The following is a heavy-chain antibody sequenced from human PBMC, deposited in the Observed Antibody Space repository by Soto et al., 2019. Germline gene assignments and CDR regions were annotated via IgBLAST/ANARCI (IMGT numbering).Heavy chain of an antibody. CDR2: INHSGST. V-gene: IGHV4-34*01. D-gene: IGHD3-10*01. CDR1: GGSFSGYY. J-gene: IGHJ4*02. CDR3: ARFTGEWFGELLYDFDY. Sequence: SETLSLTCAVYGGSFSGYYWSWIRQPPGKGLEWIGEINHSGSTNYNPSLKSRFTISVDTSKNQFSLKLSSVTAADTAVYYCARFTGEWFGELLYDFDYWGQGTLVTVSS.